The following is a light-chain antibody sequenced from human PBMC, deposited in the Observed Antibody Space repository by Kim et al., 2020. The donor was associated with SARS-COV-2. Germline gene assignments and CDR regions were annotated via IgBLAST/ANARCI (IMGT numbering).Light chain of an antibody. CDR1: SSDVGGYNY. CDR3: SSSTSSTTCGNDV. Sequence: QSVLTQPASVSGSPGQSITISCTGTSSDVGGYNYVSWYQQHPGKAPKLMIYDVSKRPSGVSNRFSGSKSGNTASLTISGLQAEDEADYYCSSSTSSTTCGNDVFGPGTKVTVL. J-gene: IGLJ1*01. CDR2: DVS. V-gene: IGLV2-14*01.